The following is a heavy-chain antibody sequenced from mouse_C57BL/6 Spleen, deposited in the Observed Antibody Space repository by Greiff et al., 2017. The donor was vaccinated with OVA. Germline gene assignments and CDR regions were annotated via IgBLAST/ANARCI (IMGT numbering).Heavy chain of an antibody. V-gene: IGHV1-69*01. CDR3: ARDAQATFAY. Sequence: QVQLKQSGAELVMPGASVKLSCKASGYTFTSYWMHWVKQRPGQGLEWIGEIDPSDSYTNYNQKFKGKSTLTVDKSSSTAYMQLSSLTSEDSAVYYCARDAQATFAYWGQGTLVTVSA. D-gene: IGHD3-2*02. CDR2: IDPSDSYT. J-gene: IGHJ3*01. CDR1: GYTFTSYW.